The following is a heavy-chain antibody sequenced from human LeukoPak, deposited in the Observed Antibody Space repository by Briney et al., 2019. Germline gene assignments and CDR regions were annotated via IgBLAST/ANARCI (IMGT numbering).Heavy chain of an antibody. V-gene: IGHV4-59*01. D-gene: IGHD5-18*01. CDR1: GGSISSYY. CDR2: IYYSGST. Sequence: NASETLSLTCTVSGGSISSYYWSWIRQPPGKGLEWIGYIYYSGSTNYNPSLKSRVTISVDTPKNQFSLKLSSVTAADTAVYYCARDFADTAMVTWYFDLWGRGTLVTVSS. CDR3: ARDFADTAMVTWYFDL. J-gene: IGHJ2*01.